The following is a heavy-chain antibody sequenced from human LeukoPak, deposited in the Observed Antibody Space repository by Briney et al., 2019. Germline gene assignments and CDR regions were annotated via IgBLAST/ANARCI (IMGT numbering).Heavy chain of an antibody. CDR2: ISSSSSYI. V-gene: IGHV3-21*01. Sequence: GGSLRLSCAASGFTFSSYAMSWVRQAPGKGLEWVSSISSSSSYIYYADSVKGRFTISRDNAKNSLYLQMNSLRAEDTAVYYCARDLDTAMVTFGYWGQGTLVTVSS. J-gene: IGHJ4*02. CDR1: GFTFSSYA. D-gene: IGHD5-18*01. CDR3: ARDLDTAMVTFGY.